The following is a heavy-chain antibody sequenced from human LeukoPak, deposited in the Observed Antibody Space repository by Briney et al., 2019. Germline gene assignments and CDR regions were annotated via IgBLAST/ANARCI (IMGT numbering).Heavy chain of an antibody. CDR2: ISWDGDNT. CDR3: AKARVGVTPMYFDY. Sequence: GGSLRLSYAASGFTFDDYTMHWVRQAPGKGLEWVSLISWDGDNTYYADSVKGRFTISRDNSKNSLYLQMNSLRTEDTALYYCAKARVGVTPMYFDYWGQGTLVTVSS. D-gene: IGHD4-23*01. CDR1: GFTFDDYT. V-gene: IGHV3-43*01. J-gene: IGHJ4*02.